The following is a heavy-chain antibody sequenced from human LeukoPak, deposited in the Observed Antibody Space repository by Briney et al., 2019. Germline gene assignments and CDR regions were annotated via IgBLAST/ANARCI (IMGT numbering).Heavy chain of an antibody. CDR2: IYYSGST. J-gene: IGHJ4*02. CDR3: ARYYDSSGYYYEDY. Sequence: SETLSLTCTVSGDSISPYCWGWIRQPPGKGLEWIGYIYYSGSTNYNPSLKSRVTISVDTSKNQFSLKLSSVTAAATAVYYCARYYDSSGYYYEDYWGQGTLVTVSS. CDR1: GDSISPYC. V-gene: IGHV4-59*01. D-gene: IGHD3-22*01.